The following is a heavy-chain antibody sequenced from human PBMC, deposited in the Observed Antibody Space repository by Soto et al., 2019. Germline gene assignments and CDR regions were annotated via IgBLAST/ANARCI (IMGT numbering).Heavy chain of an antibody. CDR2: IVPIVDTS. CDR3: VRVVAIPGYPDN. J-gene: IGHJ4*02. Sequence: VQLVQSGAEVRQPASSVKVSCKTSGGTFSSYAISWVRQAPGQGLEWMGGIVPIVDTSTYAQKFQGRVTITGDEATSTVYMELSSLRSDDTAVYYCVRVVAIPGYPDNWGQGTLVTVSS. V-gene: IGHV1-69*12. D-gene: IGHD5-12*01. CDR1: GGTFSSYA.